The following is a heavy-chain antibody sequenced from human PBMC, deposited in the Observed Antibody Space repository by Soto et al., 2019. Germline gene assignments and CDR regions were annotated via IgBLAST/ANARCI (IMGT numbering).Heavy chain of an antibody. J-gene: IGHJ4*02. CDR3: ARVTTGDLGTYYFDY. CDR1: GGSISSSSYY. V-gene: IGHV4-39*01. Sequence: QLQLQESGPGLVKPSETLSLTCTVSGGSISSSSYYWGWIRQPPGKGLEWIGSIYYSGSTYYNPSLKSRVTISVDTSKNQFSLKLSSVTAADTAVYYCARVTTGDLGTYYFDYWGQGTLVTVSS. CDR2: IYYSGST. D-gene: IGHD7-27*01.